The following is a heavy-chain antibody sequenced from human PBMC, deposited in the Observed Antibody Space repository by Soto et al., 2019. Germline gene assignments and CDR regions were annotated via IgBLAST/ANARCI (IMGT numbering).Heavy chain of an antibody. V-gene: IGHV1-69*06. CDR3: ARDKGAYFSHLVY. J-gene: IGHJ4*02. CDR1: SATFRSYA. Sequence: QVLLVQSGADVKKPGSSVKVSCNLSSATFRSYAMSWVRQAPGQGLEWIGGIIPFFGTPNYAQKFQVRVTITAHTCSATPYRQLSSLQSDATAVYYCARDKGAYFSHLVYWGQGTLVTVYS. D-gene: IGHD3-10*01. CDR2: IIPFFGTP.